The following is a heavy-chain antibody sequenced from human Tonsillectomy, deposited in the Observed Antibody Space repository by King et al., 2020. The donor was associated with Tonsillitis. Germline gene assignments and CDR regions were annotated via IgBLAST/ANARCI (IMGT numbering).Heavy chain of an antibody. CDR1: GFTFSNYR. D-gene: IGHD3-9*01. V-gene: IGHV3-21*01. Sequence: DVQLVESGGGLVKPGGSLRLSCAASGFTFSNYRMNWVRQAPGKGLEWVSSISSGSSYKYYADSVKGRFTISRDNAKNSLYLQMNGLRAEDTAVYYCAREPQGYDNLNGYSWGQGTTVTVSS. J-gene: IGHJ6*02. CDR2: ISSGSSYK. CDR3: AREPQGYDNLNGYS.